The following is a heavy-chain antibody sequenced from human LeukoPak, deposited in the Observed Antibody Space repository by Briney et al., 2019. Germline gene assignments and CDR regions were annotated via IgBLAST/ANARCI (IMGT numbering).Heavy chain of an antibody. Sequence: GGSLRLSRAASGSTFSSYGMHWVRQAPGKGLEWVAFIRYDGSNKYYADSVKGRFTISRDNSKNTLYLQMNSLRAEDTAVYYCAKDRDGGNPGAFDIWGQGTMVTVSS. D-gene: IGHD4-23*01. V-gene: IGHV3-30*02. CDR2: IRYDGSNK. CDR3: AKDRDGGNPGAFDI. CDR1: GSTFSSYG. J-gene: IGHJ3*02.